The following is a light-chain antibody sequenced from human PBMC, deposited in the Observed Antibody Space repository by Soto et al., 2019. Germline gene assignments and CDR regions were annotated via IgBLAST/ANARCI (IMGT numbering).Light chain of an antibody. CDR1: QNIGNW. J-gene: IGKJ2*01. CDR3: QQTYSFPHT. Sequence: DIQMTQSPSSVSASVGDRVTITCRASQNIGNWLAWYQQKPGTVPKLLIYAASSLQSGVPSRFSGSGSETDFALTISSLQPEDFATYYCQQTYSFPHTFGQGTKVEIK. CDR2: AAS. V-gene: IGKV1-12*01.